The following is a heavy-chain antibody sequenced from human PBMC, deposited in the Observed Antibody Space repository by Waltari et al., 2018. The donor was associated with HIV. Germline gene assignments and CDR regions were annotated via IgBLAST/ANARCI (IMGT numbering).Heavy chain of an antibody. CDR1: GFLSNSFS. V-gene: IGHV3-21*02. D-gene: IGHD6-6*01. CDR3: ARDSRGSTWSLNWFDP. J-gene: IGHJ5*02. Sequence: EVQLVESGGGPVKPGESLRLSCVTSGFLSNSFSLNWVRQAPGKGPEWVSSISSSGNFKHYADSVKGRFTISRDNAENSLYLQMNGLRAEDTAIYYCARDSRGSTWSLNWFDPWGQGTLVTVSS. CDR2: ISSSGNFK.